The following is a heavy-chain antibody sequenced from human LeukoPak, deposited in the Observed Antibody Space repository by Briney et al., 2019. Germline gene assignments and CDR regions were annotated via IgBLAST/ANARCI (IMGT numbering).Heavy chain of an antibody. Sequence: PGGSLRLSCAASGFTFSSYSMNWVRQAPGKGLEWVSYISSSSSTIYCADSVKGRFTISRDNAKNSLYLQMNSLRAEDTAVYYCARQGGYSYGWTFDYWGQGTLVTVSS. J-gene: IGHJ4*02. CDR2: ISSSSSTI. D-gene: IGHD5-18*01. CDR3: ARQGGYSYGWTFDY. V-gene: IGHV3-48*01. CDR1: GFTFSSYS.